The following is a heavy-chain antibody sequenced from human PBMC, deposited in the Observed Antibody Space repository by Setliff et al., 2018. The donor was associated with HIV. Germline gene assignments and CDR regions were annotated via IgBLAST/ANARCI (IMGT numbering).Heavy chain of an antibody. CDR2: IKGDGSEQ. D-gene: IGHD3-9*01. J-gene: IGHJ3*02. Sequence: LRLSCAASGFIFSNSWMTWVRQAPGKGLEWVANIKGDGSEQYYVASVKGRFTISRDNFKNSLYLQMTSLRVEDTAVYYCARDPYNTVTVNFGAFDIWGQGTMVTVSS. CDR1: GFIFSNSW. CDR3: ARDPYNTVTVNFGAFDI. V-gene: IGHV3-7*03.